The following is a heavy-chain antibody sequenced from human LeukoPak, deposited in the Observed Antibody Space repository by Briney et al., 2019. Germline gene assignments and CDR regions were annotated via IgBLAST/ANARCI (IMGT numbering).Heavy chain of an antibody. J-gene: IGHJ3*02. V-gene: IGHV4-34*01. CDR3: ARQSNQTMVRGVGDAFDI. Sequence: SETLSLTCAVYGGSFSGYYWSWIRQPPGKGLEWIGEINHSGSTNYNPSLKSRVTISVDTSKNQLSLKLSSVTAADTAVYYCARQSNQTMVRGVGDAFDIWGQGTMVTVSS. D-gene: IGHD3-10*01. CDR2: INHSGST. CDR1: GGSFSGYY.